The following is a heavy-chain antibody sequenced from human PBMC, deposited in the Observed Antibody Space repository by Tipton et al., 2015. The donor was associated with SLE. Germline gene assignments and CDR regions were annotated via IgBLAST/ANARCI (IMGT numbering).Heavy chain of an antibody. CDR3: AKDLPSEPYSSSVGYFDY. CDR1: GFTFSSYW. CDR2: IKQDGSEK. V-gene: IGHV3-7*03. D-gene: IGHD6-6*01. Sequence: SLRLSCAASGFTFSSYWMSWVRQAPGKGLEWVANIKQDGSEKYYVDSVKGRFTISRDNAKNSLYLQMNSLKAEDTAVYYCAKDLPSEPYSSSVGYFDYWGQGTLVTVSS. J-gene: IGHJ4*02.